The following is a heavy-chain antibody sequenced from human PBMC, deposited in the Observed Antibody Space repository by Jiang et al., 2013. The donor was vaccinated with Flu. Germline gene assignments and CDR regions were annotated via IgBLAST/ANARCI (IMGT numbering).Heavy chain of an antibody. J-gene: IGHJ6*02. CDR1: GDSVSSNSAT. CDR2: TYYRSKWYN. CDR3: TRGGWQHFGVDV. V-gene: IGHV6-1*01. D-gene: IGHD2-15*01. Sequence: SGDSVSSNSATWNWIRQSPSRGLEWLGRTYYRSKWYNDSAVSVKSRITIKPDTSKNQFSLQLTSVTPEDTAVYYCTRGGWQHFGVDVWGQGTTVTVSS.